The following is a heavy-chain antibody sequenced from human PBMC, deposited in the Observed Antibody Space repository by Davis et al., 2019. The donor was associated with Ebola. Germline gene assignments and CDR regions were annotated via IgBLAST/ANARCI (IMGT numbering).Heavy chain of an antibody. CDR3: ARPVSPGYTYGYYYYDMDV. D-gene: IGHD5-18*01. Sequence: MPGGSLRLSCTVSGGSISSGGYYWSWIRQHPGKGLEWIGYIYYSGSTNYNPSLKSRVTISVDTSKNQLSLKLTSVTATDTAVYYCARPVSPGYTYGYYYYDMDVWGQGTTVTVSS. CDR1: GGSISSGGYY. CDR2: IYYSGST. V-gene: IGHV4-61*08. J-gene: IGHJ6*02.